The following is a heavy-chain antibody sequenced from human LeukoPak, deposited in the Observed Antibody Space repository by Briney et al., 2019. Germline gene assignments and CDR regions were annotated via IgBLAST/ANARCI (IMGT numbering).Heavy chain of an antibody. D-gene: IGHD2-2*01. V-gene: IGHV3-30*18. CDR1: GFTFSSYG. CDR3: AKLGCSSTSCYFSYYGMDV. CDR2: ISYDGSNK. Sequence: PGGSLRLSCAASGFTFSSYGMHWVRQAPGKGLEWVAVISYDGSNKYYAGSVKGRFTIPRDNSKNTLYLQMNSLRAEDTAVYYCAKLGCSSTSCYFSYYGMDVWGQGTTVTVSS. J-gene: IGHJ6*02.